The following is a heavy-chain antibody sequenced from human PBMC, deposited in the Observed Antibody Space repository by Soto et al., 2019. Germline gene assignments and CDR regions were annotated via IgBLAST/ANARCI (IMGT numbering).Heavy chain of an antibody. V-gene: IGHV4-34*01. J-gene: IGHJ6*02. CDR2: INHSGST. D-gene: IGHD1-7*01. CDR1: GGSFSGYY. Sequence: PSETLSLTCAVYGGSFSGYYWSWIRQPPGKGLEWIGEINHSGSTNYNPSLKSRATISVDTSKNQFSLKLSSVTAADTAVYYCARAGWNYGYGGYLSYYYGMDVWGQGTTVTVSS. CDR3: ARAGWNYGYGGYLSYYYGMDV.